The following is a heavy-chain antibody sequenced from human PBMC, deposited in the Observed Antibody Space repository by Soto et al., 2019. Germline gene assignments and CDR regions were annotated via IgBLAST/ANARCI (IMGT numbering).Heavy chain of an antibody. D-gene: IGHD3-22*01. CDR1: GLTLSSCA. CDR3: AKGGYDSSGHSLHNFDS. CDR2: ISGGGGNT. J-gene: IGHJ4*02. Sequence: GGSLRLSCAASGLTLSSCAMRWVRQAPGKGLEWVSTISGGGGNTYYADSVKGRFTISRDNSKSTLYLQMNSLRAEDTAVYYCAKGGYDSSGHSLHNFDSWGQGTLVTVSS. V-gene: IGHV3-23*01.